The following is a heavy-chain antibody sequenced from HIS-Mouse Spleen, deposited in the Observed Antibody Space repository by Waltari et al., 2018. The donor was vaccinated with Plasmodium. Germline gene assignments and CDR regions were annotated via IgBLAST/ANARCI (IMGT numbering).Heavy chain of an antibody. D-gene: IGHD6-13*01. V-gene: IGHV3-30*18. CDR1: GSTFSSSG. J-gene: IGHJ4*02. Sequence: QVQLVESGGGVVQPGRSLRLSCAASGSTFSSSGVHWFLQAPGKGLEWVAVISYDGSNKYYADSVKGRFTISRDNSKNTLYLQMNSLRAEDTAVYYCAKDRRSSSWYVDYWGQGTLVTVSS. CDR3: AKDRRSSSWYVDY. CDR2: ISYDGSNK.